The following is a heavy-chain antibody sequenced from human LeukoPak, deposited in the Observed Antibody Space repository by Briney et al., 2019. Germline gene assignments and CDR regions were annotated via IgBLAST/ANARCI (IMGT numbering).Heavy chain of an antibody. J-gene: IGHJ4*02. CDR1: GFTLSSYE. CDR3: VRGADTGYSSDS. Sequence: PGGSLRLSCTVSGFTLSSYEMSWIRQAPGKGLEWVSSIDYDGGSGHYADSVKGRFSISRDNAENTLYLQMNSLRVEDTAVYYCVRGADTGYSSDSWGQGTLVTVSS. V-gene: IGHV3-74*01. CDR2: IDYDGGSG. D-gene: IGHD3-9*01.